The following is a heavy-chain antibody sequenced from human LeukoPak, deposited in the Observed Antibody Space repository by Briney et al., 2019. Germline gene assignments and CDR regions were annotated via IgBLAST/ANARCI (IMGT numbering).Heavy chain of an antibody. CDR1: GYTFTGYY. D-gene: IGHD6-13*01. Sequence: ASVKVSCKASGYTFTGYYMHWVRQAPGQGLERMGWINPNSGGTNYAQKFQGRVTMTRDTSISTAYMELSRLRSDDTAVYYCARDRYSSSWFDYWGQGTLVTVSS. CDR2: INPNSGGT. J-gene: IGHJ4*02. V-gene: IGHV1-2*02. CDR3: ARDRYSSSWFDY.